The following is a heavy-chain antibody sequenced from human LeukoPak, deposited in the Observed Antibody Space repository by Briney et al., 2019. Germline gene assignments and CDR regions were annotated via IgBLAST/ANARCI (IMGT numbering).Heavy chain of an antibody. D-gene: IGHD3-9*01. CDR2: INHSGST. CDR1: GGSFSGYY. J-gene: IGHJ4*02. CDR3: ANLEPDILTGQDY. V-gene: IGHV4-34*01. Sequence: SETLSLTCAVYGGSFSGYYWSWIRQPPGKGLGWIGEINHSGSTNYNPSLKSRVTISVDTSKNQFSLKLSSVTAADTAAYYCANLEPDILTGQDYWGQGTLVTVSS.